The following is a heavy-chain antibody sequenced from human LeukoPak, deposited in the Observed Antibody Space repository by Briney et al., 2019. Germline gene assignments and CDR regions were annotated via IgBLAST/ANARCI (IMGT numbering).Heavy chain of an antibody. Sequence: GGSLRLSCAASGFSFSTYAMSWVRQAPGKGLEWVSGVNGNGGSTSYADSVKGRFTIFRDNSKNTVYLQMNSLRVEDTAVYYCAKSLSGGCDYWGQGTVVTVSS. CDR2: VNGNGGST. D-gene: IGHD3-10*01. CDR1: GFSFSTYA. V-gene: IGHV3-23*01. CDR3: AKSLSGGCDY. J-gene: IGHJ4*02.